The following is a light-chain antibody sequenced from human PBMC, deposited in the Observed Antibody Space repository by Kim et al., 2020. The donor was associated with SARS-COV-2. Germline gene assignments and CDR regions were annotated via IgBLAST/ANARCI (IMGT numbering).Light chain of an antibody. J-gene: IGKJ4*01. Sequence: EIVLTQSPGPLSLSPGERATLSCRASQSLSSSYLAWYQQKPGQAPRHLIYSASSRATGIPDRFSGSGSGTDFTLTISRLEPEDFAVYYCQQYDSSPITFGGGTKVDIK. CDR2: SAS. CDR3: QQYDSSPIT. CDR1: QSLSSSY. V-gene: IGKV3-20*01.